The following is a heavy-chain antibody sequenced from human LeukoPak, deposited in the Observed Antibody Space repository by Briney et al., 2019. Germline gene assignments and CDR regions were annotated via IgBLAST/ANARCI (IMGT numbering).Heavy chain of an antibody. J-gene: IGHJ4*02. CDR3: ARAGPTSLYYYDSSGYYPAADY. Sequence: GGSLRLPCAASGFTFSSYAMHWVRQAPGKGLEWVAVISYDGSNKYYADSVKGRFTISRDNSKNTLYLQMNSLRAEDTAVYYCARAGPTSLYYYDSSGYYPAADYWGQGTLVTVSS. CDR1: GFTFSSYA. D-gene: IGHD3-22*01. CDR2: ISYDGSNK. V-gene: IGHV3-30*04.